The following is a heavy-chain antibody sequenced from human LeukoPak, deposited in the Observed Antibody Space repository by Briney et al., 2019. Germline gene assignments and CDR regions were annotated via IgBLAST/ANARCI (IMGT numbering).Heavy chain of an antibody. D-gene: IGHD4-17*01. CDR3: ARRPDDYDYFDY. CDR2: IYYSGST. Sequence: SETLSLTCTVSGGSISSYYWSWIRQPPGKGLEWIGHIYYSGSTNYNPSLKSRLTISADTSKNQFSLKLSSVTAADTAVYYCARRPDDYDYFDYWGQGILVTVSS. V-gene: IGHV4-59*08. J-gene: IGHJ4*02. CDR1: GGSISSYY.